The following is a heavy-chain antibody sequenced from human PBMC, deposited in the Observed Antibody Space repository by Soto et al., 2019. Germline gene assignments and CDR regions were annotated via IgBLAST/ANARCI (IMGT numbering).Heavy chain of an antibody. J-gene: IGHJ4*02. D-gene: IGHD2-15*01. Sequence: QVQLQQWGAGLLKPSETLSLTCAVYGGSFSGYYWSWIRQPPGQGLEWIGEINHSGSTNYNPSLKSRVTISVDTSKNQFSLKLSSVTAADTAVYYCARGGWWVSYYLDYWGQGTLVTVSS. CDR1: GGSFSGYY. CDR3: ARGGWWVSYYLDY. CDR2: INHSGST. V-gene: IGHV4-34*01.